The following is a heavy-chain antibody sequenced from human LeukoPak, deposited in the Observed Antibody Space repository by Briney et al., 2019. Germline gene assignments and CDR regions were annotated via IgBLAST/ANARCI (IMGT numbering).Heavy chain of an antibody. Sequence: SETLSLTCTVSGGSISGYYWSWIRQPPGKGLEWIGNIYHSGSTYYNPSLKSRVTISVDTSKNQFSLKLSSVTAADTAVYHCARGYSSSWYYNWFDPWGQGTLVTVSS. D-gene: IGHD6-13*01. CDR3: ARGYSSSWYYNWFDP. CDR2: IYHSGST. V-gene: IGHV4-59*04. CDR1: GGSISGYY. J-gene: IGHJ5*02.